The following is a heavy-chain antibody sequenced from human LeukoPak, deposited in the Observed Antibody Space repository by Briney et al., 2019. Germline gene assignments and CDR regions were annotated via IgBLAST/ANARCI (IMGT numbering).Heavy chain of an antibody. CDR3: ARDIENSSGWYWIHAFDI. J-gene: IGHJ3*02. D-gene: IGHD6-19*01. CDR2: ISYDGSNK. Sequence: GGSLRLSCAASGNYWMHWVRQAPGKGLEWVAVISYDGSNKYYADSVKGRFTISRDNSKNTLYLQMNSLGAEDTAVYYCARDIENSSGWYWIHAFDIWGQGTMVTVSS. V-gene: IGHV3-30*03. CDR1: GNYW.